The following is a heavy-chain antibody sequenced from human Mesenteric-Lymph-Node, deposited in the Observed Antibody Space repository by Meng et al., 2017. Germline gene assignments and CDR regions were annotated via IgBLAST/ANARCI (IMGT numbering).Heavy chain of an antibody. V-gene: IGHV7-4-1*02. D-gene: IGHD3-22*01. J-gene: IGHJ4*02. Sequence: ASVKVSCKVSGYTFRSYAISWVRQAPGQGLEWTGWINTNTGNPTYAQGFTGRFVFSLDTSVSTAYLQISSLKAEDTAVYYCARVYYDSSGYYFDYWGQGTLVTVSS. CDR2: INTNTGNP. CDR3: ARVYYDSSGYYFDY. CDR1: GYTFRSYA.